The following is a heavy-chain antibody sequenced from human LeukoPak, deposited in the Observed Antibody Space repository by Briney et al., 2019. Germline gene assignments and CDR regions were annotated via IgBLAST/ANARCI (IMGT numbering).Heavy chain of an antibody. CDR2: ISSSSSYI. D-gene: IGHD2-21*02. Sequence: PGGSLRLSCAASGFTFSSYSMTWVRQAPGKGLEWVSSISSSSSYIYYADSVKGRFTISRDNAKNSLYLQMNSLRAEDTAVYYCARINCGGDCRGYYYKYYMDVWGKGTTVTISS. CDR1: GFTFSSYS. J-gene: IGHJ6*03. V-gene: IGHV3-21*01. CDR3: ARINCGGDCRGYYYKYYMDV.